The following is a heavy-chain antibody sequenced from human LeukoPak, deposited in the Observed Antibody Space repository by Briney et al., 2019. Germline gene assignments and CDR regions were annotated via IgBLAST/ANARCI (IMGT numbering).Heavy chain of an antibody. V-gene: IGHV3-30-3*01. D-gene: IGHD3-22*01. CDR1: GFTFTSYA. J-gene: IGHJ3*02. Sequence: GGSLRLSWAAAGFTFTSYAMHWVRQAPGKGLGWVAVISYDGSNKYYADSVKGRFTISRDNSKNTLYLQMNSLRAEDTAVYYCARVMSSSGYGAFDIWGQGTMVTVSS. CDR3: ARVMSSSGYGAFDI. CDR2: ISYDGSNK.